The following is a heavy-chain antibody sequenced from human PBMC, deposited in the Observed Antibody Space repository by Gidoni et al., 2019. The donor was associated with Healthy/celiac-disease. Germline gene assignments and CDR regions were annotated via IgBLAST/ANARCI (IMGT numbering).Heavy chain of an antibody. Sequence: EVQLVASGEGLVQPGGSLRLSCAASGFTFSSYAMHWVRQAPGKGLEYVSAISSNGGSTYYADSVKGRFTISRDNSKNTLYLQMGSLRAEDMAVYYCARRSYDFWSGYYTAYYMDVWGKGTTVTVSS. CDR1: GFTFSSYA. D-gene: IGHD3-3*01. CDR3: ARRSYDFWSGYYTAYYMDV. V-gene: IGHV3-64*02. J-gene: IGHJ6*03. CDR2: ISSNGGST.